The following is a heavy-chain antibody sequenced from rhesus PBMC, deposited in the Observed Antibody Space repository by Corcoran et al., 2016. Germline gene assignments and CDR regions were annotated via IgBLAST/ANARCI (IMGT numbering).Heavy chain of an antibody. D-gene: IGHD2-33*01. CDR2: IYGNSGSP. Sequence: QVQLQESGPGLVKPSETLSLTCAVSGGSFSSYWWSWIRQPTGKGLEWIGEIYGNSGSPNYNPSLKSRVTISNDASKTQFSRMLSSVTAAVTAVYYCASPRTVGQIDYWGQGVLVTVSS. CDR3: ASPRTVGQIDY. J-gene: IGHJ4*01. CDR1: GGSFSSYW. V-gene: IGHV4-80*01.